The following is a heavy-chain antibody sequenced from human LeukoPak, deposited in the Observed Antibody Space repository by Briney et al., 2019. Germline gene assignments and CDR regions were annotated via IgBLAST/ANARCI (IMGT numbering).Heavy chain of an antibody. J-gene: IGHJ4*02. CDR1: GGSFSGYS. Sequence: SETLSLTCAVYGGSFSGYSWNWIRQPPVKGLEWIGEINHSGSTNYNPSLKSRVTISVDTSKNQFSLKLSSVTAADTAVYYCARRSSVWGSYRYSYWGQGTLVTVSS. CDR2: INHSGST. CDR3: ARRSSVWGSYRYSY. D-gene: IGHD3-16*02. V-gene: IGHV4-34*01.